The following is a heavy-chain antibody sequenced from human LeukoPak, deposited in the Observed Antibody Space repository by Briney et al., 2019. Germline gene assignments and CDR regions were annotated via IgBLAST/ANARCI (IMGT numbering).Heavy chain of an antibody. CDR3: AREFFDREGGTTVLDY. CDR2: IWYDGNNK. D-gene: IGHD1-26*01. J-gene: IGHJ4*02. V-gene: IGHV3-33*01. Sequence: HPGRSLRLSCAASGFTFSSFGMHWVRQAPGKGLEWVAVIWYDGNNKYYADSVKGRFTISRDNSKNTLYLQMNSLRAEDTAVYYCAREFFDREGGTTVLDYWGQGTLVTVSS. CDR1: GFTFSSFG.